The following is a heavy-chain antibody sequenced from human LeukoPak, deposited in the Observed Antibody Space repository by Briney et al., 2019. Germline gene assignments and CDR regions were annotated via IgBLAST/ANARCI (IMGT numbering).Heavy chain of an antibody. V-gene: IGHV3-30*02. CDR1: GFTFSSYG. D-gene: IGHD6-13*01. Sequence: GGSLRLSCAASGFTFSSYGMHWVRQAPGKGLEWVAFIRYDGSNKYYADSVKGRFTISRDNAKNSLYLQMNSLRAEDTAVYYCAKGSSSWYGSCFDYWGQGTLVTVSS. CDR2: IRYDGSNK. J-gene: IGHJ4*02. CDR3: AKGSSSWYGSCFDY.